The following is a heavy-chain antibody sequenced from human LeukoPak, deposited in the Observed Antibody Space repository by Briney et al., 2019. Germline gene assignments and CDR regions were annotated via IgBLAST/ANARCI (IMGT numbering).Heavy chain of an antibody. CDR2: MNPNSGNT. D-gene: IGHD6-19*01. J-gene: IGHJ6*03. CDR3: ARVGSGWTYYYYYYVDV. V-gene: IGHV1-8*01. CDR1: GYTFTSYD. Sequence: ASVKVSCKASGYTFTSYDINWVRQATGQGLEWMGWMNPNSGNTGYAQKFQGRVTMTRNTSISTAYMELSSLRSEDTAVYYCARVGSGWTYYYYYYVDVWGKGTTVTVSS.